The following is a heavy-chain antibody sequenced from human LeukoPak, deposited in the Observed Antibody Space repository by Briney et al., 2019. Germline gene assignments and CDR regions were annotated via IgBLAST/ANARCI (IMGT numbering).Heavy chain of an antibody. CDR1: GFTFSSYS. Sequence: GGSLRLSCAASGFTFSSYSMNWVRQAPGKGLEWVAFIRYDGSNKYYADSVKGRFTISRDNSKNTLYLQMNSLRAEDTAVYYCAKGDDSSPPDFDYWGQGTLVTVSS. V-gene: IGHV3-30*02. D-gene: IGHD6-13*01. J-gene: IGHJ4*02. CDR3: AKGDDSSPPDFDY. CDR2: IRYDGSNK.